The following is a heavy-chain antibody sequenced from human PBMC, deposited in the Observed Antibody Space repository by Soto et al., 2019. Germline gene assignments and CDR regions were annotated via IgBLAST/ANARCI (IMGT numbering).Heavy chain of an antibody. CDR2: IVVGSGNT. CDR1: GFTFTSSA. CDR3: AAFTGYSYGYGPYYYYMDV. D-gene: IGHD5-18*01. V-gene: IGHV1-58*02. J-gene: IGHJ6*03. Sequence: SVKVCCKASGFTFTSSAMQWVRQARGQRLEWIGWIVVGSGNTNYAQKFQERVTITRDMSTSTAYMELSSLRSEDTAVYYCAAFTGYSYGYGPYYYYMDVWGKGTTVTVSS.